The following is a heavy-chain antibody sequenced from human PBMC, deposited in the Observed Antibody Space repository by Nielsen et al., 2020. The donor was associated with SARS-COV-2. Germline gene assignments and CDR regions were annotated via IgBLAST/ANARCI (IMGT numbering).Heavy chain of an antibody. V-gene: IGHV3-23*02. J-gene: IGHJ5*02. D-gene: IGHD6-13*01. CDR2: ISASGSST. Sequence: GESLKISCAVSGFTFRRYAMSWVRRAPGKGLEWVSAISASGSSTCYGDAVKGRFTISRDNSQSTLFLQMNSLRAEDTAMYYCAKGDGDSWSPFLYVDPWGQGTLVTVSS. CDR1: GFTFRRYA. CDR3: AKGDGDSWSPFLYVDP.